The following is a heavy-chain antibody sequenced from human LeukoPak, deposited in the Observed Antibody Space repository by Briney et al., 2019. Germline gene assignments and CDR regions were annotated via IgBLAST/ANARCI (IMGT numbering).Heavy chain of an antibody. CDR2: ISYDGSNK. CDR3: ARDQGDGYPGGC. Sequence: PGGSLRLSCAASGFTFSSYAMHWVRQAPGKGLEWVAVISYDGSNKYYADSVKGRFTISRDNSKNTLYLQMNSLRAEDTAVYYCARDQGDGYPGGCWGQGTLVTVSS. J-gene: IGHJ4*02. CDR1: GFTFSSYA. D-gene: IGHD5-24*01. V-gene: IGHV3-30-3*01.